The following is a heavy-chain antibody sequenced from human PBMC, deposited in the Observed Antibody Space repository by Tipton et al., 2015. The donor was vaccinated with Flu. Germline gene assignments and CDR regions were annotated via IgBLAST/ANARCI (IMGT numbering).Heavy chain of an antibody. CDR2: IYYSGST. V-gene: IGHV4-31*03. CDR1: GGSISSGGYY. CDR3: ASGGDYSSWYYYYGMDV. D-gene: IGHD4-11*01. J-gene: IGHJ6*02. Sequence: TQSLTCTVSGGSISSGGYYWSWIRQHPGKGLEWIGYIYYSGSTYYNPSLKSRVTISVDTSKNQFSLKLSSVTAADTAVYYCASGGDYSSWYYYYGMDVWGQGTTVTVSS.